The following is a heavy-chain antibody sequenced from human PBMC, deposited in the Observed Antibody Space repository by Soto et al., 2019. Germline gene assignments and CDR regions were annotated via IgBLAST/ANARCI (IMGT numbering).Heavy chain of an antibody. CDR2: IYHSGST. CDR3: ARRQGRDGGDFDY. D-gene: IGHD3-10*01. J-gene: IGHJ4*02. V-gene: IGHV4-4*02. CDR1: GGSISSSNW. Sequence: QVQLQESGPGLVKPSGTLSLTCAVSGGSISSSNWWSWVRQPPGKGLEWIGEIYHSGSTNYNPSRKRRVTISVDKSKNQFALKLSSVTAAETALYYCARRQGRDGGDFDYWGQGTLITVSS.